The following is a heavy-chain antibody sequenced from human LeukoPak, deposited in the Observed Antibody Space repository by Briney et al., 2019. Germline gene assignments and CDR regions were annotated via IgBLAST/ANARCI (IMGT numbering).Heavy chain of an antibody. CDR2: ITGSGGGT. V-gene: IGHV3-23*01. Sequence: GGSLRLSCAASGFTFSNYAMSWVRQAPGKGLEWVSAITGSGGGTYYADSVKGRFTISRDNSKNTLFLQMNSLRAEDTAVYYCAKRATYCSSTSCFDYWGQGTLVTVSS. D-gene: IGHD2-2*01. CDR1: GFTFSNYA. CDR3: AKRATYCSSTSCFDY. J-gene: IGHJ4*02.